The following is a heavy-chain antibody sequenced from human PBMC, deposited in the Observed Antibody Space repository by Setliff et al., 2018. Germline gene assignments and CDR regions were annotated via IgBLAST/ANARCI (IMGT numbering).Heavy chain of an antibody. CDR1: GGSFSGYY. V-gene: IGHV4-34*01. J-gene: IGHJ6*03. CDR2: INHSGST. Sequence: SETLSLTCAVYGGSFSGYYWSWIRQPPGKGLEWIGEINHSGSTNYNPSLKSRVTISVDTSKDQFSLKLSSVTAADTAVYYCARAIYSSGWYLRYYYYMDVWGKGTTVTVSS. CDR3: ARAIYSSGWYLRYYYYMDV. D-gene: IGHD6-19*01.